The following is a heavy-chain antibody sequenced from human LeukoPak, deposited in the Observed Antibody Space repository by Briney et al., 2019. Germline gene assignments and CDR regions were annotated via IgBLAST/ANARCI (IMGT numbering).Heavy chain of an antibody. J-gene: IGHJ6*03. CDR3: TTLEQYYFHSSAYDEYYMDV. D-gene: IGHD3-22*01. CDR2: IKSKSDGGTT. Sequence: GGSLRLSCAASGLVFTTAWMIWVRQAPGKGLEWVGRIKSKSDGGTTDYAAPVKGRFTISRDDSKNTLYLQMSSLKTEDTAVYYCTTLEQYYFHSSAYDEYYMDVWGKGTTVTVSS. V-gene: IGHV3-15*01. CDR1: GLVFTTAW.